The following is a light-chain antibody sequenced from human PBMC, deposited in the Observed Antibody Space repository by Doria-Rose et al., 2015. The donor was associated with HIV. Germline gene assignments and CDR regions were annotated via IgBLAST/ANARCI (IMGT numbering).Light chain of an antibody. V-gene: IGKV1-5*03. CDR1: QSISNW. CDR2: EAS. Sequence: DIQITQSPSTLSASVGDRVTITCRASQSISNWLAWYQQKPGQAPKLLIYEASTLQSGVPSRFRGSGSGTEFTLTINSLQPDDFATYYCQHFDKYFSWTFGHGTKVDIK. J-gene: IGKJ1*01. CDR3: QHFDKYFSWT.